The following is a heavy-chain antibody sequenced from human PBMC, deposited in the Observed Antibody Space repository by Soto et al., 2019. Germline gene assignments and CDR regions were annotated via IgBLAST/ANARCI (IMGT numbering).Heavy chain of an antibody. CDR3: AREAPYCTSATCPKFYDMDV. Sequence: QVQLVQSGAEVKKPGSSVKVSCKASGGTFGSYAITWVRRAPGQGLEWLWGIIPILNSPAYAQKFQARVVITADESTNTAYMELNSLRFDDTAVYYFAREAPYCTSATCPKFYDMDVWGQGTTVTVAS. CDR1: GGTFGSYA. J-gene: IGHJ6*02. CDR2: IIPILNSP. V-gene: IGHV1-69*01. D-gene: IGHD2-2*01.